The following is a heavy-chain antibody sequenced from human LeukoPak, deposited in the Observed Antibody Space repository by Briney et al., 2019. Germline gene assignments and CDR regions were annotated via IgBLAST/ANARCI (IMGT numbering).Heavy chain of an antibody. V-gene: IGHV1-2*02. Sequence: ASVTVSCKASGYTFTVYYMHWVRQAPGQGLEWMGWINPNSGGTNYAQKFQGRVTMTRDTSISTAYMELSRLRSDDTAVYYCASSPRIAVAGIGDYWGQGTLVTVSS. CDR3: ASSPRIAVAGIGDY. J-gene: IGHJ4*02. CDR1: GYTFTVYY. D-gene: IGHD6-19*01. CDR2: INPNSGGT.